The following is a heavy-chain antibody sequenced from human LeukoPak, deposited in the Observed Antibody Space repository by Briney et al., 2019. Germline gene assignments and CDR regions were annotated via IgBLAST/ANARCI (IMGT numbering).Heavy chain of an antibody. Sequence: GESLKISCKGSGYSFATYWIAWVRQTPRKGLEWMGIIYPRDSDTKYNPSFQGQVSISADKSISTAYLQWSSLKASDTAMYYCARLKRSSSWYDNWFDPWGQGTLVTVSS. J-gene: IGHJ5*02. CDR2: IYPRDSDT. CDR1: GYSFATYW. D-gene: IGHD6-13*01. CDR3: ARLKRSSSWYDNWFDP. V-gene: IGHV5-51*01.